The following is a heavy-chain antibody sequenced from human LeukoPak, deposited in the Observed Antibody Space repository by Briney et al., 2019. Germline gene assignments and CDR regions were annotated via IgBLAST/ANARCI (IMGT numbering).Heavy chain of an antibody. D-gene: IGHD3-22*01. CDR1: GFTFSSYS. V-gene: IGHV3-21*01. J-gene: IGHJ4*02. CDR3: ARGAHYYDSSGYSG. CDR2: ISSSSSYI. Sequence: GGSLRLSCAASGFTFSSYSMNWVRQAPGKGLDWVSSISSSSSYIYYADSVKGRFTISRDNAKNSLYLQMNSLRAEDTAVYYCARGAHYYDSSGYSGWGQGTLVTVSS.